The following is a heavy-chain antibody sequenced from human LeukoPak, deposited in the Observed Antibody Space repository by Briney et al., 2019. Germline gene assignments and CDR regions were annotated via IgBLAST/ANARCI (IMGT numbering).Heavy chain of an antibody. V-gene: IGHV1-8*03. Sequence: ASVKVSCKASGYTFTSYDINWVRQATGQGLEWMGWMNPNSGNTGYAQKFQGRVTITRNTSISTAYMELRNLRSDDTAVYYCATDSGMGFDYWGQGTLVTVSS. CDR2: MNPNSGNT. CDR1: GYTFTSYD. CDR3: ATDSGMGFDY. J-gene: IGHJ4*02. D-gene: IGHD5-12*01.